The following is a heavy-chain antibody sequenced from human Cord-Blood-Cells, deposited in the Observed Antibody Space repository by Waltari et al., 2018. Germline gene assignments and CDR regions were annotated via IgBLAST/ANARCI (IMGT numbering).Heavy chain of an antibody. D-gene: IGHD3-10*01. CDR1: RGSLSGDY. CDR2: INHSGST. V-gene: IGHV4-34*01. Sequence: QVQLQQWGAGLLKPSETLSLTCAVYRGSLSGDYWSCIRQSPGKGLEWIGEINHSGSTNYNPSLKSRVTISVDTSKNQFSLKLSSVTAAETAVYYCARVSRASGELLYSNWFDPWGQGTLVTVSS. CDR3: ARVSRASGELLYSNWFDP. J-gene: IGHJ5*02.